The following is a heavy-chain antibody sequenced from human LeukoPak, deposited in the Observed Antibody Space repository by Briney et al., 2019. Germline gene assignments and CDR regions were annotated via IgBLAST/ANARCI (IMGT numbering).Heavy chain of an antibody. CDR2: IKNDGSVT. J-gene: IGHJ4*02. CDR1: GFTFSSYW. CDR3: ARHNAAAGDY. D-gene: IGHD6-13*01. V-gene: IGHV3-74*01. Sequence: GGSLRLSCAASGFTFSSYWMQWVRQAPGKGLVWVSRIKNDGSVTNYADSVKGRYTISRDNAKNTLYLQMNSLRAEDTAVYYCARHNAAAGDYWGQGTLVTVSS.